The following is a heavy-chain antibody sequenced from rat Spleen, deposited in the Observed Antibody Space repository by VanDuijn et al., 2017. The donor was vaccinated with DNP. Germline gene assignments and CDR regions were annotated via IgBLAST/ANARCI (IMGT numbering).Heavy chain of an antibody. CDR2: ISASDTRT. Sequence: EVQLVESGGGLVQPGGSLKLSCAASGFTFNKYGMAWVRQAPKKGLEWVATISASDTRTYYPDSVKGRFTISRDNARSTLYLQMDSLRSEDTATYYCARPAGGDWGQGVMVTVSS. CDR1: GFTFNKYG. D-gene: IGHD5-1*01. CDR3: ARPAGGD. J-gene: IGHJ2*01. V-gene: IGHV5-29*01.